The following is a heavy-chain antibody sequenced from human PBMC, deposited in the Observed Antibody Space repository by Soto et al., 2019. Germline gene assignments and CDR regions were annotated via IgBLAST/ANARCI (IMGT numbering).Heavy chain of an antibody. Sequence: QVQLQESGPGLVKPSETLSLTCTVSGGSVSSGSYYWSWIRQPPGKGLEWIGYIYYSGSTNYNPSLKSRVTMSVDTSKNQFSLKLSAVTAADTAVYYCATSRRGTTVTTFFWFDPWGQGTLVTVSS. V-gene: IGHV4-61*01. D-gene: IGHD4-4*01. CDR2: IYYSGST. J-gene: IGHJ5*02. CDR1: GGSVSSGSYY. CDR3: ATSRRGTTVTTFFWFDP.